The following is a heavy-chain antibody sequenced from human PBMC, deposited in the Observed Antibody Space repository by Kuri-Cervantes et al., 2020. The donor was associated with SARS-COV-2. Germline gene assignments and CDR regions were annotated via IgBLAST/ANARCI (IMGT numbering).Heavy chain of an antibody. Sequence: SETLSLTRTVSGGSISSSSYYWGWIRQPPGKGLEWIGSIYYSGSTYYNPSLKSRVTMSVDTSKNQFSLKLSSVTAADTAVYYCARDGGTSIAAAGMEYAFDIWGQGTMVTVSS. CDR1: GGSISSSSYY. D-gene: IGHD6-13*01. CDR3: ARDGGTSIAAAGMEYAFDI. J-gene: IGHJ3*02. V-gene: IGHV4-39*07. CDR2: IYYSGST.